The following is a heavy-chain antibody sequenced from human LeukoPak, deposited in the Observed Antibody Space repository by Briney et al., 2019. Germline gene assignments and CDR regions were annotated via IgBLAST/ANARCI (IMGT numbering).Heavy chain of an antibody. CDR3: ARRDYGGKHFDY. V-gene: IGHV5-51*01. CDR2: IYPGDSDT. D-gene: IGHD4-23*01. J-gene: IGHJ4*02. CDR1: GYSFSSYW. Sequence: GESLKISCQGSGYSFSSYWITWVRQMPGKGLEWMGIIYPGDSDTEYGPSFQGQVTISADRSISTAYLQWSSLKASDTAMYYCARRDYGGKHFDYWGQGTLVTVSS.